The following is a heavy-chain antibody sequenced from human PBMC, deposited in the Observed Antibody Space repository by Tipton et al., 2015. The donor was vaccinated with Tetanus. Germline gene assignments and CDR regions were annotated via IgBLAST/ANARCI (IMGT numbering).Heavy chain of an antibody. V-gene: IGHV3-11*01. Sequence: QLVQSGGGLAKPGGSLRLSCAGSGFTFSGFYMSWIRQAPGRGLEWVAYTSGSGNTILYSDSVKGRFTGSRDNADNTVYLQMNHLRDDDTAMYFCARGAIQPLDYWGQGTLVTVSS. CDR3: ARGAIQPLDY. CDR1: GFTFSGFY. D-gene: IGHD2-2*01. J-gene: IGHJ4*02. CDR2: TSGSGNTI.